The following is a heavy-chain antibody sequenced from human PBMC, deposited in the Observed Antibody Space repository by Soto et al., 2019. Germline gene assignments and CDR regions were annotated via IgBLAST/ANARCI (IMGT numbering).Heavy chain of an antibody. CDR3: AKDFTVDTAMEGLGDY. V-gene: IGHV3-30*18. Sequence: QVQLVESGGGVVQPGRSLRLSCAASGFTFSSYGMHWVRQAPGKGLEWVAVISYDGSNKYYADSVKGRFTISRDNSKNTLDLQMNSLRAEDTAVYYCAKDFTVDTAMEGLGDYCGQGTLVTVSS. CDR2: ISYDGSNK. CDR1: GFTFSSYG. D-gene: IGHD5-18*01. J-gene: IGHJ4*02.